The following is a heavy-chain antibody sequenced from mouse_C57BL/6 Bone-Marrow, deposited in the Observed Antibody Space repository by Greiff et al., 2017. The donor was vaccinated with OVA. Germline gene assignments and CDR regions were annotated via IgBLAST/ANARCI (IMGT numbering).Heavy chain of an antibody. CDR2: IYPGGGYT. CDR3: ARSGDRAWFAY. CDR1: GYTFTNYW. V-gene: IGHV1-63*01. Sequence: VQLQQSGAELVRPGTSVKMSCKASGYTFTNYWIGWAKQRPGHGLEWIGDIYPGGGYTNYNEKFKGKATLTADKSSSTADMQFSSLTSEDSAIYYCARSGDRAWFAYWGQGTLVTVSA. J-gene: IGHJ3*01. D-gene: IGHD2-13*01.